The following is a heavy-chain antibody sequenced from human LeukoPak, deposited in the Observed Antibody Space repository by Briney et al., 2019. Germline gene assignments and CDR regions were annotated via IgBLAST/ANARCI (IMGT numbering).Heavy chain of an antibody. CDR2: ISGDGGRT. V-gene: IGHV3-43*02. J-gene: IGHJ4*02. CDR1: GFTFDDYA. CDR3: AKDHIAVATTWSLYYFDY. D-gene: IGHD6-19*01. Sequence: PGGSLRLSCAASGFTFDDYAMHWVRQALGKGLEWVSLISGDGGRTSYADSVKGRFSISRDDSKNSLHLQMNSLRTEDTALYYCAKDHIAVATTWSLYYFDYWGQGVLVTVSS.